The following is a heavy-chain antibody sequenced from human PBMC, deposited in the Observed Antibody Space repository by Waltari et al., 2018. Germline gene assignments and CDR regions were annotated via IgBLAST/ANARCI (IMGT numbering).Heavy chain of an antibody. J-gene: IGHJ4*02. CDR3: ASFNAWNFDLDY. CDR2: LYYGGST. D-gene: IGHD1-7*01. Sequence: QLHLQESGPGLVKPSETLSLTCTAPAASLLSLNYYWGWVRQPPGKGLEWIGNLYYGGSTYYNPSLQRRVNMSIDASKNQLSLSLTSVSAADTATYYCASFNAWNFDLDYWGQGTLVTVSS. V-gene: IGHV4-39*01. CDR1: AASLLSLNYY.